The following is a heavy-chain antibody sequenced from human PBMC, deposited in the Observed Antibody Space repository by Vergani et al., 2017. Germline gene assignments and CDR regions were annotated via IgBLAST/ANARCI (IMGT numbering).Heavy chain of an antibody. Sequence: QVQLQESGPGLVKPSQTLSLTCTVSGGSISSGSYYWSWIRPPAGKGLEWIGRIYTSGSTNYNPSLKSRVTISVDTSKNQFSLRLSSVTAADTAVYYCAREVAIVATIPDYFDYWGQGTLVTVSS. V-gene: IGHV4-61*02. CDR3: AREVAIVATIPDYFDY. D-gene: IGHD5-12*01. J-gene: IGHJ4*02. CDR1: GGSISSGSYY. CDR2: IYTSGST.